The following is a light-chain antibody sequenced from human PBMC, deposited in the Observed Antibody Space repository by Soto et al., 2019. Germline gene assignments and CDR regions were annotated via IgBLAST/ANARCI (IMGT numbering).Light chain of an antibody. Sequence: DIQMTQSPSSLSASVGDRVTITCRTSQDISNYLAWYPQQPGKVPKLLIYAASTLQSGVPSRFSGGGSGTDFSLTISSLQPEDVATYYCQKYNSAPHTFGGGTKVEIQ. CDR1: QDISNY. V-gene: IGKV1-27*01. CDR2: AAS. CDR3: QKYNSAPHT. J-gene: IGKJ4*01.